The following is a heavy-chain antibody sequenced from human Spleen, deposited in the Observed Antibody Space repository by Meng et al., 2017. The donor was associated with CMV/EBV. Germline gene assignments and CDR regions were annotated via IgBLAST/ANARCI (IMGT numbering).Heavy chain of an antibody. CDR1: GYTFTGYY. V-gene: IGHV1-2*02. D-gene: IGHD2-15*01. CDR3: ARGPPTSGFDY. CDR2: IDPKSGDT. J-gene: IGHJ4*02. Sequence: ASVKVSCKASGYTFTGYYMHWVRQAPGQGLEWMGLIDPKSGDTNYAREFQGRVTMTRDTSISTAYMELSSLTSEDTAVYYCARGPPTSGFDYWGRGTLVTVSS.